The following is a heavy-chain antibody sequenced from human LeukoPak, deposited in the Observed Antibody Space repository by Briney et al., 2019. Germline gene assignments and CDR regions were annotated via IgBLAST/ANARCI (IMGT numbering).Heavy chain of an antibody. D-gene: IGHD3-22*01. CDR3: ARDTYYDSSGPKAFDI. CDR2: IIPIFGTA. V-gene: IGHV1-69*06. J-gene: IGHJ3*02. CDR1: GGTFSSYA. Sequence: SVKVSCKASGGTFSSYAISWVRQAPGQGLEWMGGIIPIFGTANYAQKFQGRVTITADKSTSTAYMELSSLRSEDTAVYYCARDTYYDSSGPKAFDIWGQATMVTVSS.